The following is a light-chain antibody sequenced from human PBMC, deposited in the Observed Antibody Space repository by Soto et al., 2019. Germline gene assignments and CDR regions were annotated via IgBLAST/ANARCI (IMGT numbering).Light chain of an antibody. J-gene: IGKJ3*01. Sequence: DIQMTQSPSSVSASVGDRVTINCRASQGISRWLAWYQHKPGKAPKLLIYAASSLESGVPSRFSGSGSGTDFTLTISRLEPEDFAVYYCQQYGRSPHFGPGTKVDI. CDR2: AAS. CDR1: QGISRW. V-gene: IGKV1-12*01. CDR3: QQYGRSPH.